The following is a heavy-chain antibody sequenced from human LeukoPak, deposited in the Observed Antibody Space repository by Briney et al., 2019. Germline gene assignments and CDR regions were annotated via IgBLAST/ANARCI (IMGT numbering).Heavy chain of an antibody. CDR1: GGSISSSSYY. CDR2: IYYSGST. D-gene: IGHD2-2*01. J-gene: IGHJ3*02. CDR3: ARFPARGDIVVVPAASDAFDI. V-gene: IGHV4-39*01. Sequence: SETLSLTCTVSGGSISSSSYYWGWIRQPPGKGLEGIGSIYYSGSTYYNLSLKSRVTISVDTSKNQFSLKLSSVTAADTAVYYCARFPARGDIVVVPAASDAFDIWGQGTMVTVSS.